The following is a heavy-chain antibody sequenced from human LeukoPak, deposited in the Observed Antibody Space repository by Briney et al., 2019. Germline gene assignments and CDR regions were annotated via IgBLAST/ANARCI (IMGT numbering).Heavy chain of an antibody. CDR3: ARGHIVVVTAIPYFDY. D-gene: IGHD2-21*02. Sequence: GGSLRLSCAASGFTFSSYSMNWVRQAPGKGLEWDSPISSSSSYIYYADSVKGRFTISRDNAKNSLYLQMNSLRAEDTAVYYCARGHIVVVTAIPYFDYWGQGTLVTVSS. J-gene: IGHJ4*02. CDR1: GFTFSSYS. CDR2: ISSSSSYI. V-gene: IGHV3-21*01.